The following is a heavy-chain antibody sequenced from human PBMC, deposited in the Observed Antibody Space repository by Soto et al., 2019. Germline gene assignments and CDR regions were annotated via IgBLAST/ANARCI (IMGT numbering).Heavy chain of an antibody. J-gene: IGHJ3*02. V-gene: IGHV3-74*01. CDR1: GFTFSSYW. CDR3: ARDVSVYCSSTSCYGGHAFDI. CDR2: INSDGSST. Sequence: GGSLRLSCAASGFTFSSYWMHWVRQAPGKGLVWVSRINSDGSSTSYADSVKGRFTISRDNAKNTLYLQMNSLRAEDTAVYYCARDVSVYCSSTSCYGGHAFDIWGQGTMVTVSS. D-gene: IGHD2-2*01.